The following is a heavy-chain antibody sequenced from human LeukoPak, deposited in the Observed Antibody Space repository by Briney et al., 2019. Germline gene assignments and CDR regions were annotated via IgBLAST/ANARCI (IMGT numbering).Heavy chain of an antibody. Sequence: SETLSLTCTVSGGSISSYYWSWIRQPAGKGLEWIGRIYTSGSTDYNPSLKSRVTMSVDTSKNQFSLKLSSVTAADTAVYYCARVGGGCDCSSTSCCYYYGMDVWGQGTTVTVSS. CDR3: ARVGGGCDCSSTSCCYYYGMDV. CDR1: GGSISSYY. J-gene: IGHJ6*02. V-gene: IGHV4-4*07. CDR2: IYTSGST. D-gene: IGHD2-2*01.